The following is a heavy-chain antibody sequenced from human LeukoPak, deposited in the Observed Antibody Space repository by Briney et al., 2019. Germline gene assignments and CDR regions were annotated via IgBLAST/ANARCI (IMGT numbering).Heavy chain of an antibody. Sequence: GGSLRLSCAASGFTFSSYSMNWVRQAPGKGLEWVSYISSSSSTIYYADSVKGRFTISRDNAKNSLYLQMNSLRAEDTAEYYCARNLQARRHYYYYMDVWGKGTTVTVSS. D-gene: IGHD6-6*01. CDR2: ISSSSSTI. J-gene: IGHJ6*03. V-gene: IGHV3-48*01. CDR3: ARNLQARRHYYYYMDV. CDR1: GFTFSSYS.